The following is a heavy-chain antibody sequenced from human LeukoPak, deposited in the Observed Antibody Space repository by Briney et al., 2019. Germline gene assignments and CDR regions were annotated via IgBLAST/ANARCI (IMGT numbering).Heavy chain of an antibody. Sequence: SLRLSCAASGFTFDDYAMHWVRQAPGKGLEWVPGISWNSGSIGYADSVKGRFTISRDNAKNSLYLQMNSLRAEDTALYYCAKDIAHYYYDSSGYDYWGQGTLVTVSS. J-gene: IGHJ4*02. CDR2: ISWNSGSI. CDR1: GFTFDDYA. D-gene: IGHD3-22*01. V-gene: IGHV3-9*01. CDR3: AKDIAHYYYDSSGYDY.